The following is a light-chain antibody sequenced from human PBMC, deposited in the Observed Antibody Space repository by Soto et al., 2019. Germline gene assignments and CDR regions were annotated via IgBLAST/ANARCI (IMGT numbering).Light chain of an antibody. Sequence: IQVTQSPASPSASVGDRVTLSCQTSQRVDSYIHWYQRQSGKXPXXLIYAASTLQDGVPSRLSGGGSGTAFPLIIAGMQPEDFASEDCQQSYSTRTFGQGTKVDIK. V-gene: IGKV1-39*01. CDR2: AAS. CDR3: QQSYSTRT. CDR1: QRVDSY. J-gene: IGKJ1*01.